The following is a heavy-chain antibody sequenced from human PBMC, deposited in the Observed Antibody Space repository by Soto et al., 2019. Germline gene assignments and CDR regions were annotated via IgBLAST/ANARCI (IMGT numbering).Heavy chain of an antibody. J-gene: IGHJ4*02. D-gene: IGHD1-26*01. CDR2: IYWDDDK. CDR3: AHRPGGGSHWYY. Sequence: QITLKESGPTLVKPTQTLTLTCTFSGFSLSTSGVGVGWIRQPPGKALECLALIYWDDDKRYSPSLKSRLTTHKDXPKNQVVLTMTNMDTVDTATYYCAHRPGGGSHWYYWGQGTLVTVSS. V-gene: IGHV2-5*02. CDR1: GFSLSTSGVG.